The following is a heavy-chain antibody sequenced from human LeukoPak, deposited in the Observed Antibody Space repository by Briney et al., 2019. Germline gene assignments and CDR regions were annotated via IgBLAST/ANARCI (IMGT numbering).Heavy chain of an antibody. J-gene: IGHJ4*02. V-gene: IGHV4-59*01. CDR2: IYYSGGT. CDR3: ARERGSGWYDY. D-gene: IGHD6-19*01. CDR1: GGSISSYY. Sequence: KTSETLSLTCTVSGGSISSYYWSWIRQPPGKGLEWIGYIYYSGGTNYNPSLKSRVTISVDTSKNQFSLKLSSVTAADTAVYYCARERGSGWYDYWGQGTLVTVSS.